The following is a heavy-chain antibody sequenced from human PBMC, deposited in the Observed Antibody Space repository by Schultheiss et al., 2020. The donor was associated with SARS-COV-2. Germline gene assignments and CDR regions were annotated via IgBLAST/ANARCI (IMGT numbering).Heavy chain of an antibody. V-gene: IGHV3-30*04. CDR2: ISYDGSNK. J-gene: IGHJ4*02. CDR1: GFTFSSYA. CDR3: AKAGGGSRSY. D-gene: IGHD2-2*01. Sequence: GESLKISCAASGFTFSSYAMHWVRQAPGKGLEWVAVISYDGSNKYYADSVKGRFTISRDNSKNTLYLQMNSLRAEDTAVYYCAKAGGGSRSYWGQGTLVTVSS.